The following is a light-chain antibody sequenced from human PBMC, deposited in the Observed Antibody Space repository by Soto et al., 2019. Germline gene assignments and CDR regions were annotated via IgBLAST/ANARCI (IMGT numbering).Light chain of an antibody. CDR1: SSDVGGYNY. Sequence: QSALTQPASVSGSPGQSITISCTGTSSDVGGYNYVSWYQQHPGKAPKLMIYEVSNRPSGVSNRISGSKSGNTASLTISGLQAEDEADYYCSSYTRSSTFDVVFGGGTKLTVL. V-gene: IGLV2-14*01. CDR2: EVS. CDR3: SSYTRSSTFDVV. J-gene: IGLJ2*01.